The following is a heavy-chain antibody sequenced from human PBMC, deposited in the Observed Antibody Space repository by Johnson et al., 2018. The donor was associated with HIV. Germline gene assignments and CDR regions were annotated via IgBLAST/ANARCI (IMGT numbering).Heavy chain of an antibody. Sequence: QVQLVESGGGVVQTGGSLRLSCVASGFTFSSYGMHWVRQAPGKGLEWVAFIQYDGSNKYYADSLKGRFTISRDNSKNTLYLQMNSLRAEDTAMYYCARDRILTGYDAFDIWGQGTMVTVSS. CDR3: ARDRILTGYDAFDI. J-gene: IGHJ3*02. D-gene: IGHD3-9*01. CDR1: GFTFSSYG. CDR2: IQYDGSNK. V-gene: IGHV3-30*02.